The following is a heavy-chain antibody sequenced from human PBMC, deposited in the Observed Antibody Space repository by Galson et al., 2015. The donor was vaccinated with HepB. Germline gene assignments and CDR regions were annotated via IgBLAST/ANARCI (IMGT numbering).Heavy chain of an antibody. Sequence: SVKVSCKASGGTFSSYTISWVRQAPGQGLEWMGRIIPILGIANYAQKFQGRVTITADKSTSTAYMELSSLRSEDTAVYYCATGRTGTTIYFGMDVWGQGTTVTVSS. V-gene: IGHV1-69*02. J-gene: IGHJ6*02. CDR3: ATGRTGTTIYFGMDV. CDR1: GGTFSSYT. CDR2: IIPILGIA. D-gene: IGHD1-7*01.